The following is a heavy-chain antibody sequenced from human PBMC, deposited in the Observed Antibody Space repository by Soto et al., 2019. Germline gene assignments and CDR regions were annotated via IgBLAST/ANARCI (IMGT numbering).Heavy chain of an antibody. CDR3: AREEITMVIMDV. Sequence: QVQLVQSGAEVKKPGASVKVSCKASGYTFTSYYMHWVRQAPGQGFEWMGIINPSGGSTSYAQKFQGRVTMTRDTSTSTVYMELSSLRSEDTAVYYCAREEITMVIMDVWGQGTTVTVSS. V-gene: IGHV1-46*01. J-gene: IGHJ6*02. CDR2: INPSGGST. D-gene: IGHD3-10*01. CDR1: GYTFTSYY.